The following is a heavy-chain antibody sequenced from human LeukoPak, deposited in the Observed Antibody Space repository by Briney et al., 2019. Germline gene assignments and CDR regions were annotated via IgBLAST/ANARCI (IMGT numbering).Heavy chain of an antibody. CDR1: GFTLSSHS. D-gene: IGHD3-22*01. CDR2: IDSSSRII. Sequence: PGGSLRLSCAASGFTLSSHSMNWVRQAPGKGLEWISFIDSSSRIIFYAESVKGRFTISRDNAKNSLFLQMNNLRAEDTAVYYCATYSSLNRREFQYWGQGTLLTVSS. V-gene: IGHV3-48*04. CDR3: ATYSSLNRREFQY. J-gene: IGHJ1*01.